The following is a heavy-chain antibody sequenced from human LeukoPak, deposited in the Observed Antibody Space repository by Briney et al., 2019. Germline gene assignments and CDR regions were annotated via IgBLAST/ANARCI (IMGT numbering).Heavy chain of an antibody. CDR3: ARDTADSYYYDSSGYLDV. CDR1: GFIFTNYA. D-gene: IGHD3-22*01. V-gene: IGHV3-23*01. J-gene: IGHJ6*04. CDR2: ISGTGDST. Sequence: GGSLRLSCAASGFIFTNYAMSWVRQAPGKGLQWVSTISGTGDSTYYADSVKGRFTISRDNSKNTLYLQMNSLRAEDTAVYYCARDTADSYYYDSSGYLDVWGKGTTVTVSS.